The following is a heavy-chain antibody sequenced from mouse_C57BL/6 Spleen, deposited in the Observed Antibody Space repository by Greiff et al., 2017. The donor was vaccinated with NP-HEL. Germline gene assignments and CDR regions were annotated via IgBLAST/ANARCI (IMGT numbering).Heavy chain of an antibody. D-gene: IGHD1-1*01. CDR2: IRSKSNNYAT. V-gene: IGHV10-1*01. CDR3: VRHVGSSYYYAMDY. J-gene: IGHJ4*01. Sequence: EVKLMESGGGLVQPKGSLKLSCAASGFSFNTYAMNWVRQAPGKGLEWVARIRSKSNNYATYYADSVKDRFTISRDDSESMLYLQMNNLKTEDTAMYYCVRHVGSSYYYAMDYWGQGTSVTVSS. CDR1: GFSFNTYA.